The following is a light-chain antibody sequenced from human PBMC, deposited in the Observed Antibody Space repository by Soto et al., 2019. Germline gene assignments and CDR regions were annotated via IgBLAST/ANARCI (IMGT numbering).Light chain of an antibody. J-gene: IGLJ3*02. CDR2: DVS. Sequence: QSALTQPRSVSGSPGQSVTLSCTGTSSDVGAYDYVSWNQQHPGKVPKLLIYDVSRRPSGVPDRFSGSKSGNTASLTISGLQAEDEADYYCCSYAGSYTWVFGGGTKLTVL. V-gene: IGLV2-11*01. CDR1: SSDVGAYDY. CDR3: CSYAGSYTWV.